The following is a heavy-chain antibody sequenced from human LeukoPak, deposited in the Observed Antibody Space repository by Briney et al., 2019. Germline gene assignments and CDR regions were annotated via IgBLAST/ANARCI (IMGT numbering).Heavy chain of an antibody. Sequence: PGRSLRLSCAASGLTFSSYAMHWVRQAPGKGLEWVAVISYDGSNKYYADSVKGRFTISRDNSKNTLYLQMNSLRAEDTAVYYCARDKAVVVVAATGGYFDYWGQGTLVTVSS. CDR1: GLTFSSYA. CDR2: ISYDGSNK. V-gene: IGHV3-30*04. J-gene: IGHJ4*02. D-gene: IGHD2-15*01. CDR3: ARDKAVVVVAATGGYFDY.